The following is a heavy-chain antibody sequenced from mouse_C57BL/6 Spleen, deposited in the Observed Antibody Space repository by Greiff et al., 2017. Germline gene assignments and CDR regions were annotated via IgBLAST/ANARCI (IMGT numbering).Heavy chain of an antibody. CDR3: VRGLYDYDGRAMDY. CDR2: IRSKSNNYAT. CDR1: GFSFNTYA. V-gene: IGHV10-1*01. Sequence: EVQGVESGGGLVQPKGSLKLSCAASGFSFNTYAMNWVRQAPGKGLEWVARIRSKSNNYATYYADSVKDRFTISRDDSESMLYLQMNNLKTEDTAMYYCVRGLYDYDGRAMDYWGQGTSVTVSS. D-gene: IGHD2-4*01. J-gene: IGHJ4*01.